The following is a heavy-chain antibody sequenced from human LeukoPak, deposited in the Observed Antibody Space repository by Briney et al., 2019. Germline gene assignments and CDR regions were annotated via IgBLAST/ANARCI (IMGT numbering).Heavy chain of an antibody. CDR2: ISSSSSHI. D-gene: IGHD4-17*01. CDR3: ARAGDYGDYGMDV. J-gene: IGHJ6*01. CDR1: GFGFNFYI. V-gene: IGHV3-21*01. Sequence: PGVSLRFSCAASGFGFNFYILNWVPHAPGKGLKWVSSISSSSSHIYYADSVRGRFTISRDNAKHSLYLQMNSLRGEDTALYYCARAGDYGDYGMDVWGQGTTVTVSS.